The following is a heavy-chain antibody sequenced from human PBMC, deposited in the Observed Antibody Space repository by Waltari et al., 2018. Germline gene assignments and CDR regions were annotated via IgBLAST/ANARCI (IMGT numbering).Heavy chain of an antibody. Sequence: EVQLVESGGGLVQPGGSLRLSCAASGFTLSNYWMSWVRQARGKGPEWGAKIMTDGREEYYVDSVRGLFTISRDNAKNSLYLQMNSLRPEDTAVYYCVRDQWFAFDIWGQGTMVTVSS. CDR1: GFTLSNYW. CDR3: VRDQWFAFDI. CDR2: IMTDGREE. V-gene: IGHV3-7*01. D-gene: IGHD3-22*01. J-gene: IGHJ3*02.